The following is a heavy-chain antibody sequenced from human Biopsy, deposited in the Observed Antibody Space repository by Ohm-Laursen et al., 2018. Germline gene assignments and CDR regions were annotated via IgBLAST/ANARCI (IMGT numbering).Heavy chain of an antibody. V-gene: IGHV1-2*02. CDR2: INPHSGTT. J-gene: IGHJ1*01. D-gene: IGHD2-15*01. CDR3: AKGQDLRGGAEYFQH. Sequence: ASVKVSCNASGYTFTGQYLHWVRQVPGQGLEWMGWINPHSGTTKFAQDFQGRVTMTRDTSITTAYMELRRLRSDATAVYYCAKGQDLRGGAEYFQHWGQGALVTVSS. CDR1: GYTFTGQY.